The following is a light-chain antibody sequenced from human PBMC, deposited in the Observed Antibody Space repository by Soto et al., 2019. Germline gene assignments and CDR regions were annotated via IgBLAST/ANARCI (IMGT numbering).Light chain of an antibody. Sequence: QSALTQPASVSGSPGQSITISCTGTSSDVGGYNYVSWYQQHSGKAPKLMIYDVSNRPSGVSNRFSGSKSGYTASLTISGLQAQDEADYYCSSYTTSSPLVFGTGTKVTVL. CDR2: DVS. CDR1: SSDVGGYNY. V-gene: IGLV2-14*01. J-gene: IGLJ1*01. CDR3: SSYTTSSPLV.